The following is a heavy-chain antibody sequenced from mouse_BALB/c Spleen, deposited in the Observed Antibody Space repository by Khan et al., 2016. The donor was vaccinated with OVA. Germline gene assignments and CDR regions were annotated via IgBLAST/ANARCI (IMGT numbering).Heavy chain of an antibody. V-gene: IGHV2-9*02. CDR3: ARVAYYGNYGFAY. CDR1: GFSLTTYG. D-gene: IGHD2-10*01. Sequence: VELVESGPGLVAPSQSLSITCTVSGFSLTTYGVHWVRQPPGKGLEWLGVIWAGGSTNYNSALMSRLSISKDNSKSQVFLKMNSLQTDDTAMYYCARVAYYGNYGFAYWGQGTLVTVSA. CDR2: IWAGGST. J-gene: IGHJ3*01.